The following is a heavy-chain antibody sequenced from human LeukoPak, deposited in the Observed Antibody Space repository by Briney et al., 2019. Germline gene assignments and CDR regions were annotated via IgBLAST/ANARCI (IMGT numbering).Heavy chain of an antibody. CDR3: AKESLRGHSYGFDN. V-gene: IGHV3-23*01. CDR1: GFPFSAYA. CDR2: ISASGDTT. Sequence: PGGSLRLSCAASGFPFSAYAMSWVRQAPGKGLEWVSAISASGDTTYYADSVRGRFTISRDNSKNTLYLQMNSLRAGDTALYYCAKESLRGHSYGFDNWGRGTLVTVSS. J-gene: IGHJ4*02. D-gene: IGHD5-18*01.